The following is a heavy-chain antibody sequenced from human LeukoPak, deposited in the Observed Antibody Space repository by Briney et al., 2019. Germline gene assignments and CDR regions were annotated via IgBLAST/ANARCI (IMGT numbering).Heavy chain of an antibody. Sequence: GGSLRLSCAASGFTFSSYWMHWVRQAPGKGLVWVSRFNSDGSSTSYADSVKGRFTISRDNAKNSLYLQMNSLRAEDTALYYCARLRTTGTFDYWGQGTLVTVSS. CDR1: GFTFSSYW. V-gene: IGHV3-74*01. CDR3: ARLRTTGTFDY. J-gene: IGHJ4*02. D-gene: IGHD1-1*01. CDR2: FNSDGSST.